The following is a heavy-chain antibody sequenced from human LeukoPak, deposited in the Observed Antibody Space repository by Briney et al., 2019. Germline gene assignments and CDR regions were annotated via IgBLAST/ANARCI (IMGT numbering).Heavy chain of an antibody. Sequence: PSETLSLTCTVSGGSISSYYWSWIRQPPGKGLEWIGYIYYSGSTYYNPSLKSRVTISVDTSKNQFSLKLSSVTAADTAVYYCARLEYSSSWLILDYWGQGTLVTVSS. CDR2: IYYSGST. J-gene: IGHJ4*02. CDR3: ARLEYSSSWLILDY. CDR1: GGSISSYY. D-gene: IGHD6-13*01. V-gene: IGHV4-59*04.